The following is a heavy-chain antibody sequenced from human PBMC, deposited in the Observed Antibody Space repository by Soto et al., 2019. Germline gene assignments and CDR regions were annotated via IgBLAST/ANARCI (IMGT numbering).Heavy chain of an antibody. Sequence: GASVKVSCKASGGTFSSYAISWVRQAPGQGLEWMGGIIPIFGTANYAQKFQGRVTITADESTSTAYMELSSLRSEDTAVYYCAYSGSYTLQFFSFDYWGQGTLVTAPQ. CDR2: IIPIFGTA. J-gene: IGHJ4*02. D-gene: IGHD1-26*01. CDR1: GGTFSSYA. CDR3: AYSGSYTLQFFSFDY. V-gene: IGHV1-69*13.